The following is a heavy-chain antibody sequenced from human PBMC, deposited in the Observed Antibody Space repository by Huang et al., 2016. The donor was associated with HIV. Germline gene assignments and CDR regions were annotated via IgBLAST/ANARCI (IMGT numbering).Heavy chain of an antibody. CDR1: GGSISSYY. J-gene: IGHJ6*02. Sequence: QVQLQESGPGLVKPSETLSLTCTVSGGSISSYYWSWIRQPPGKGLEWIGYIRYSGSTNHHPSLKSRVTTSGDTSKNQFFLKLSSVTAADTAVYYCARGGPYSRDYYYYGMDVWGQGTTVTVSS. CDR3: ARGGPYSRDYYYYGMDV. V-gene: IGHV4-59*01. D-gene: IGHD6-13*01. CDR2: IRYSGST.